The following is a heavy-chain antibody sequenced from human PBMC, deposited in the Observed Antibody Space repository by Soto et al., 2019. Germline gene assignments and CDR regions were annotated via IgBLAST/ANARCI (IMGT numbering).Heavy chain of an antibody. CDR2: IKADGSEK. V-gene: IGHV3-7*03. CDR1: GFTFSNHW. CDR3: SRARGVDS. D-gene: IGHD3-16*01. Sequence: EVYLVESGGGLVQPGGSLRLSCAGSGFTFSNHWMNWVRQAPGKGLEWVANIKADGSEKYYVDSVKGRFTISRDNPKNLLFLPMNRLRAEGTAVYYFSRARGVDSLGQGNLVTVPS. J-gene: IGHJ5*01.